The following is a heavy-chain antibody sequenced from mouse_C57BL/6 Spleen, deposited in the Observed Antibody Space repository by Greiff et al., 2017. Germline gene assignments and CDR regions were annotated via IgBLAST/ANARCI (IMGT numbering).Heavy chain of an antibody. CDR1: GYTFTDYY. D-gene: IGHD2-5*01. V-gene: IGHV1-26*01. J-gene: IGHJ4*01. Sequence: VQLQQSGPELVKPGASVKISCKASGYTFTDYYMHWVKQSHGKSLEWIGDINPNNGGTSYNQKFKGKATLTVDTSSSTAYMELRSLTSEDSAVYYCARWSNYVGHARDYWGQGTSVTVSS. CDR3: ARWSNYVGHARDY. CDR2: INPNNGGT.